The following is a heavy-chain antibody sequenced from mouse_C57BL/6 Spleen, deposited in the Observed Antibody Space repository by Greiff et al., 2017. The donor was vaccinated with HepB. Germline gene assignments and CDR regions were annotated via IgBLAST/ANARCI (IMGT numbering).Heavy chain of an antibody. Sequence: QVQLQPPGAELVTPGASVKMSCQASGSTFPSYCITWVQQRPGQGLEWIGDIYPGSGSTNYNEKFKSKATLTVDTSSSTAYMQLSSLTSEDSAVYYCARDYYGSSYWFAYWGQGTLVTVSA. V-gene: IGHV1-55*01. CDR2: IYPGSGST. D-gene: IGHD1-1*01. CDR1: GSTFPSYC. CDR3: ARDYYGSSYWFAY. J-gene: IGHJ3*01.